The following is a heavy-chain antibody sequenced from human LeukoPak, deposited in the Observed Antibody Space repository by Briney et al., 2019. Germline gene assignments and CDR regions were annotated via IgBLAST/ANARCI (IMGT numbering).Heavy chain of an antibody. D-gene: IGHD6-13*01. J-gene: IGHJ4*02. Sequence: PSETLSLTCTVSGGSISSSGYYWGWIRQPPGKGLEWIGSVSYSGNTYYNPSLKSRVTISVDTSKNQFSLKLSSVTAADTAVYYCAREGIAAAGRRGSFDYWGQGTLVTVSS. V-gene: IGHV4-39*07. CDR1: GGSISSSGYY. CDR2: VSYSGNT. CDR3: AREGIAAAGRRGSFDY.